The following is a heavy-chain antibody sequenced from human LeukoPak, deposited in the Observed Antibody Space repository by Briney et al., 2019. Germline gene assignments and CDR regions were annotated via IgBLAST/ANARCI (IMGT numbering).Heavy chain of an antibody. CDR1: GFTFSSYS. CDR3: TRGWDQLLSPFDY. Sequence: PGGSLRLSCAASGFTFSSYSMNWVRQAPGKGLEWVSVIYTGGNTYYADSVKGRFTISRDKSKNTLYLQMNSLRAEDTAVYYCTRGWDQLLSPFDYWGQGTLVTVSS. V-gene: IGHV3-66*01. J-gene: IGHJ4*02. CDR2: IYTGGNT. D-gene: IGHD2-2*01.